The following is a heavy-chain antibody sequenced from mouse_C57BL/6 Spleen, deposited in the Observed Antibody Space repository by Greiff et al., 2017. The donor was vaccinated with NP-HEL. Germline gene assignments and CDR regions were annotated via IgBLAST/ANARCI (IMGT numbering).Heavy chain of an antibody. J-gene: IGHJ2*01. D-gene: IGHD2-2*01. Sequence: QVQLQQPGAELVKPGASVKLSCKASGYTFTSYWMHWVKQRPGQGLEWIGMIHPNSGSTNYNEKFKSKATLTVDKSSSTAYMQLSSLTSEDSAVYYCARGGGSTMVKDYWGQGTTLTVSS. CDR3: ARGGGSTMVKDY. V-gene: IGHV1-64*01. CDR2: IHPNSGST. CDR1: GYTFTSYW.